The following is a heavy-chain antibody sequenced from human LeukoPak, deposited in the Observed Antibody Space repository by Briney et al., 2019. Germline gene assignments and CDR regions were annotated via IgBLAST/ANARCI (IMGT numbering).Heavy chain of an antibody. CDR1: GFTFEASA. V-gene: IGHV3-23*01. J-gene: IGHJ4*02. CDR2: ITGGGEST. D-gene: IGHD6-13*01. CDR3: AKFRGSSSWYGGDYFDY. Sequence: GGSLRLSCAASGFTFEASAMSWVRQAPGKGLEWVAVITGGGESTYYADSVKGRFTISRDNSKKTLFLQVNSLRAEDTAVYYCAKFRGSSSWYGGDYFDYWGQGTLVTVSS.